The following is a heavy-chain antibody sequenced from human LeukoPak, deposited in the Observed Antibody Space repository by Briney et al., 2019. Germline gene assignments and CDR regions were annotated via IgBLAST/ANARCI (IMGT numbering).Heavy chain of an antibody. CDR1: GGTFSTYA. Sequence: SVKVSYKPSGGTFSTYAIMWVREAPGHRLECWGGIVPIFDAANYAQKFQGRVSITADESTSTAYMELSSLRSEDTAVYYCARDRPGRYCSSTSCYAASPCDPWGEGTRVIVSS. CDR2: IVPIFDAA. D-gene: IGHD2-2*01. CDR3: ARDRPGRYCSSTSCYAASPCDP. V-gene: IGHV1-69*13. J-gene: IGHJ5*02.